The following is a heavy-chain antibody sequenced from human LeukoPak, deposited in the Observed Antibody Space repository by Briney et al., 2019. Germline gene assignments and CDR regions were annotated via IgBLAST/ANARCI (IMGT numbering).Heavy chain of an antibody. J-gene: IGHJ3*02. D-gene: IGHD3-9*01. CDR2: INPNSGGT. V-gene: IGHV1-2*02. Sequence: GASVKVSCKASGYTFTSYAISWVRQAPGQGLEWMGWINPNSGGTKYAKRFQGRVTMTRDTSISTAYMELSTLRSEDTAVYFCAKDPRNILTGDFDDFDIWGQGTVVIVSS. CDR1: GYTFTSYA. CDR3: AKDPRNILTGDFDDFDI.